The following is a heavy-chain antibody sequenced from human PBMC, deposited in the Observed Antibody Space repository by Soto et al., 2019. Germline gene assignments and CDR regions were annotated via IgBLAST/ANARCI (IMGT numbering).Heavy chain of an antibody. J-gene: IGHJ6*02. Sequence: ASVTVSCQISGYSLTDLSMHWVRQAPGKGLEWMGGFDPEDGETIYAQKFQGRVTMTEDTSTDTAYMELSSLRSEDTAVYYCATKGRWYVGYYYYGMDVWGQGTTVTVSS. D-gene: IGHD6-13*01. CDR3: ATKGRWYVGYYYYGMDV. V-gene: IGHV1-24*01. CDR1: GYSLTDLS. CDR2: FDPEDGET.